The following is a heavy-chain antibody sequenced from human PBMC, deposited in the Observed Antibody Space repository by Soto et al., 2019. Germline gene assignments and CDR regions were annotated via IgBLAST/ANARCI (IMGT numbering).Heavy chain of an antibody. J-gene: IGHJ4*02. V-gene: IGHV3-7*05. Sequence: SRISKATGKGLEWVANMNQDGNQKNYVDSVKGRFSISRDNAKNSLYLQINSLRAEDTAVYYCGRGRDFDWHDNWGEGPLLTVPS. D-gene: IGHD3-9*01. CDR2: MNQDGNQK. CDR3: GRGRDFDWHDN.